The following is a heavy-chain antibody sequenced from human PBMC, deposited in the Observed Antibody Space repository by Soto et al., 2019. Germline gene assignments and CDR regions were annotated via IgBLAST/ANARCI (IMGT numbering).Heavy chain of an antibody. CDR1: GDDFNSYA. D-gene: IGHD5-18*01. CDR2: IITILGRG. V-gene: IGHV1-69*06. CDR3: ARARGYNDY. Sequence: QVQLVQSGAEVKKPGSSVKVSCKSYGDDFNSYAIAWVGQAPGQGLEWMGGIITILGRGNYAPKFQGRVTMTADKSTRTAYMELSSLTSDDTAVYYCARARGYNDYWGQGTLVTVSS. J-gene: IGHJ4*02.